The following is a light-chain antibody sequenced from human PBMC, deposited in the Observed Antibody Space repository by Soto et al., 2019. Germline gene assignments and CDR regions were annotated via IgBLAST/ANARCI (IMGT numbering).Light chain of an antibody. CDR2: DAS. CDR1: QSVRSY. V-gene: IGKV3-11*01. CDR3: HQRSSWPRGT. J-gene: IGKJ1*01. Sequence: EIVLTQSPATLSLSPGERATLSCRASQSVRSYLAWYQQKLGQPPRLLIYDASNRATGIPARFSGSGSGTDFTLTISSLEPDDFAVYYCHQRSSWPRGTFGQGTKVDI.